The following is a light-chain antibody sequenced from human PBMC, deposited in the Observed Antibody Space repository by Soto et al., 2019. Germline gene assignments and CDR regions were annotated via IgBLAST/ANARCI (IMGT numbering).Light chain of an antibody. CDR1: SSSIGNNY. CDR2: GND. V-gene: IGLV1-51*01. CDR3: AIWGSSLAGFYV. Sequence: QSVLTQPPSVSAAPGQKVTISCSGSSSSIGNNYVSWYQQLPGTAPKLLIYGNDKRPSGIPVRFSGSKSGTSATLGITGLQTGDEADYYCAIWGSSLAGFYVFGTGTKVTVL. J-gene: IGLJ1*01.